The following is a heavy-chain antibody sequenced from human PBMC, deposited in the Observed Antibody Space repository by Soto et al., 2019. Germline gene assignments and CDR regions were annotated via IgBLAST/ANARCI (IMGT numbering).Heavy chain of an antibody. J-gene: IGHJ5*02. CDR1: GFTVSSNY. CDR3: ARGVIVEVPAAMGPWFDP. CDR2: IYSGGST. D-gene: IGHD2-2*01. V-gene: IGHV3-66*01. Sequence: EVQLVESGGGLVQPGGSLRLSCAASGFTVSSNYMSWVRQAPGKGLEWVSVIYSGGSTYYADSVKGRFTISRDNSKNTLYLQMNSLRAEDTAVYYCARGVIVEVPAAMGPWFDPWGQGTLVTVSS.